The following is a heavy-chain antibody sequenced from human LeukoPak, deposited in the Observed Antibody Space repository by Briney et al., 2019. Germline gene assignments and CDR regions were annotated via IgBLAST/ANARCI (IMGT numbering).Heavy chain of an antibody. D-gene: IGHD3-10*01. Sequence: GASVKVSCKASGYTFTGYYMHWVRQAPGQGLEWMGWINPNSGGTNYAQKFQGRVTMTRDTSISTAYMELSRLRSDDTAVYYCARVWFGELTSGGNWFDPWGQRTLVTVSS. J-gene: IGHJ5*02. CDR1: GYTFTGYY. V-gene: IGHV1-2*02. CDR2: INPNSGGT. CDR3: ARVWFGELTSGGNWFDP.